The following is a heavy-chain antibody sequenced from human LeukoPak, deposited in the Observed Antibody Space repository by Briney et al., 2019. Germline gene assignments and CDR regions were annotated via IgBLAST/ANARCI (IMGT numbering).Heavy chain of an antibody. CDR3: AKGSFTVTYTSFDY. D-gene: IGHD4-11*01. Sequence: GGSLRLPCAASGFTFDDYAMHWVRHAPGKGLEWVSGISWNNDSIGYADSVKGRFTISRDNAKNSLYLQMNSLRAEDTALYYCAKGSFTVTYTSFDYWGQGTLVTVSS. J-gene: IGHJ4*02. CDR2: ISWNNDSI. V-gene: IGHV3-9*01. CDR1: GFTFDDYA.